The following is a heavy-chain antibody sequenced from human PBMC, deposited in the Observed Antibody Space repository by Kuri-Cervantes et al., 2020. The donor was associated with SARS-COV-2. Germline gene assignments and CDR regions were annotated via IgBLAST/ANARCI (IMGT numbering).Heavy chain of an antibody. J-gene: IGHJ4*02. CDR1: GGSVNFISYY. CDR2: TYNNGIIT. Sequence: SETLSRTCTVPGGSVNFISYYWSWIRQPPGKGLEWIGHTYNNGIITNYNPSLKSRVTISVDTSKNQFFLRLTSVTAADTAVYYCARDVGTTSRFDYWGQGALVTVSS. D-gene: IGHD1-26*01. V-gene: IGHV4-61*01. CDR3: ARDVGTTSRFDY.